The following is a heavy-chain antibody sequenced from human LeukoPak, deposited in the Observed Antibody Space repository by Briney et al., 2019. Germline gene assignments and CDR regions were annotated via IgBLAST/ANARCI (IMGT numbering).Heavy chain of an antibody. D-gene: IGHD6-19*01. CDR3: ARGQVTGWSPPLLDY. J-gene: IGHJ4*02. CDR2: IYYSGST. Sequence: SETLSLTCTVSGGSISSSSYYWGWIRQPPGKGLEWIGSIYYSGSTYYNPSLKSRVTISVDTSKNQFSLKLRSVTTADTAVYFCARGQVTGWSPPLLDYWGPGTLVTVSS. CDR1: GGSISSSSYY. V-gene: IGHV4-39*07.